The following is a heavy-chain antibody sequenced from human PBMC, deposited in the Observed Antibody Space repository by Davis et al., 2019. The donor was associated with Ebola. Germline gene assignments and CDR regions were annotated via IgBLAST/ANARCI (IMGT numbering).Heavy chain of an antibody. Sequence: PSETLSLTCTVSGGSISSHYWGWIRQPPGKGLEWIGSIYYSGSTYYNPSLKSRVTISVDTSKNQFSLKLSSVTAADTAVYYCARVGGKTTYGGNSYYYYYMDVWGKGTTVTVSS. V-gene: IGHV4-39*07. CDR2: IYYSGST. J-gene: IGHJ6*03. CDR3: ARVGGKTTYGGNSYYYYYMDV. D-gene: IGHD4-23*01. CDR1: GGSISSHY.